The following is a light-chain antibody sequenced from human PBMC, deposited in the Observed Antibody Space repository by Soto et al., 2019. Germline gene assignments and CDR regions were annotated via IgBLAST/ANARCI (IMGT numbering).Light chain of an antibody. CDR1: QSLVHSDGIAY. CDR3: MQGTHWPIT. V-gene: IGKV2-30*02. Sequence: DIVMTQSPLSLVVTPGETASISCRSSQSLVHSDGIAYFSWFQQRPGRSPRRLIYKVSNRDSGVPARFSGSGSGTDFALKISRVEAEDVGVYYCMQGTHWPITFGQGTRLEIK. CDR2: KVS. J-gene: IGKJ5*01.